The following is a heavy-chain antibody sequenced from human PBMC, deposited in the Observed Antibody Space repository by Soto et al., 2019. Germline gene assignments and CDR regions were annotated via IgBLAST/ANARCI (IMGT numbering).Heavy chain of an antibody. CDR2: IKQDGSEK. J-gene: IGHJ4*02. CDR3: ARDQTAGPLDY. V-gene: IGHV3-7*01. Sequence: GSLRLSCAASGFTISSYGMHWVRQAPGKGLEWVAVIKQDGSEKYYVDSVKGRFTISRDNAKNSLYLQMNSLRAEDTAVYYCARDQTAGPLDYWGQGTQVTVSS. CDR1: GFTISSYG.